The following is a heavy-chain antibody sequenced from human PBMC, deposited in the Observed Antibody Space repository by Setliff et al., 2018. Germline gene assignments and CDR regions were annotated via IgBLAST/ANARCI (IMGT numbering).Heavy chain of an antibody. D-gene: IGHD3-22*01. V-gene: IGHV3-20*04. CDR3: ARDHRYFSDTSGYFYDQGRSAFDV. J-gene: IGHJ3*01. Sequence: GGSLRLSCAASGFTFDDYGMTWVRQAPGKGLEWVSGINWNGGSTGYADSVKGRFTISRDNAKNTMYLQMNSLRAEDTAVYYCARDHRYFSDTSGYFYDQGRSAFDVWGQGTMVTVSS. CDR2: INWNGGST. CDR1: GFTFDDYG.